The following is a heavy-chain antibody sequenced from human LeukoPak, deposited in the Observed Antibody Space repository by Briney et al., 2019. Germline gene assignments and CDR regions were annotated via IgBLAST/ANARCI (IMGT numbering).Heavy chain of an antibody. CDR2: IKQDGSEK. J-gene: IGHJ6*03. CDR1: GFTFSSYW. V-gene: IGHV3-7*01. D-gene: IGHD6-6*01. CDR3: ARDVRLGSSPYYYYYYVDV. Sequence: HPGGSLRLSCAASGFTFSSYWMSWVRQAPGKGLEWVANIKQDGSEKYYVDSVKGRFTISRDNAKNSLYLQMNSLRAEDTAVYYCARDVRLGSSPYYYYYYVDVWGKGTTVTVSS.